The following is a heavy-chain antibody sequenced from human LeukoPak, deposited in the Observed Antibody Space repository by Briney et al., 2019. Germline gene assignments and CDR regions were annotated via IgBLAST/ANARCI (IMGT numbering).Heavy chain of an antibody. J-gene: IGHJ4*02. CDR2: IYSGERT. V-gene: IGHV3-53*01. CDR1: GFTVSSNY. D-gene: IGHD1-1*01. Sequence: GGSLRLSCVASGFTVSSNYMSWVRQAPGKGLEWVSIIYSGERTYYADSVEGRFIISRDKSKNTVYLHMNSLRAEDTGMYYCARDNSGSIDYWGQGTLVTVSS. CDR3: ARDNSGSIDY.